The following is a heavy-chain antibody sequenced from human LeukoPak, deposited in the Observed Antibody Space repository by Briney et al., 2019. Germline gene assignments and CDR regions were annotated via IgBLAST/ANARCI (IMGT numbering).Heavy chain of an antibody. Sequence: GGSLRLSCAASGFTFSSYWMIWFRQAPGKGLEWVADIKQDGSEKYHVDSVKGRFTISRDNAKNSLYLQMNSLRVEDTAVYYCARAVDDYVWGSYRPPGHWGQGTLVTVSS. D-gene: IGHD3-16*02. J-gene: IGHJ4*02. V-gene: IGHV3-7*05. CDR2: IKQDGSEK. CDR1: GFTFSSYW. CDR3: ARAVDDYVWGSYRPPGH.